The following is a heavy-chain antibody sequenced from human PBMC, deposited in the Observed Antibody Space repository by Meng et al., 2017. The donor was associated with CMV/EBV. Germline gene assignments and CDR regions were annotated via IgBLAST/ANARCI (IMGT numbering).Heavy chain of an antibody. Sequence: SLKISCAASGFTFSSYGMHWVRQAPGKGLEWVAVIWYDGSNKYYADSVKGRFTISRDNSKNTLYLQMNSLRAEDTAVYYCAKAQRPYYYYGMDVWGQGTTVTVSS. CDR1: GFTFSSYG. CDR3: AKAQRPYYYYGMDV. J-gene: IGHJ6*02. D-gene: IGHD1-1*01. CDR2: IWYDGSNK. V-gene: IGHV3-33*06.